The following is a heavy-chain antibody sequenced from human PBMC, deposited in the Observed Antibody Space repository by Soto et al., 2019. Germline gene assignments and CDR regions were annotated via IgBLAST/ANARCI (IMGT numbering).Heavy chain of an antibody. D-gene: IGHD3-9*01. J-gene: IGHJ4*02. CDR2: IYYRGST. CDR3: ARLEGLATISYYFDF. Sequence: SETLSLTCTVSGGSISSYYWSWIRQPPGKGLEWIGCIYYRGSTNYNPSLQTRVTISLDKSKSQFSLKLNSVTAADSAVYFCARLEGLATISYYFDFWGQGALVTVSS. CDR1: GGSISSYY. V-gene: IGHV4-59*08.